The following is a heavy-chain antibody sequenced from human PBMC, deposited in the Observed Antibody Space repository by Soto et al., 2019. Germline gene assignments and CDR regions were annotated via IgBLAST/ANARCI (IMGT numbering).Heavy chain of an antibody. CDR2: IYYSGST. CDR3: AISSSWYTGWFDP. D-gene: IGHD6-13*01. V-gene: IGHV4-59*01. Sequence: QVQLQESGPGLVKPSETLSLTCTVSGGSLRSYYWSWIRQPPGKGLEWIGYIYYSGSTNYNPSLKSRVTISVDTSKNQFSLKLSSVTAADTAVYYCAISSSWYTGWFDPWGQGTLVTVSS. CDR1: GGSLRSYY. J-gene: IGHJ5*02.